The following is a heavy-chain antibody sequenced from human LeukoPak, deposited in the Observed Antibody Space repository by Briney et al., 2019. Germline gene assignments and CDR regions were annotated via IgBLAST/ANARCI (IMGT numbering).Heavy chain of an antibody. CDR3: ARLASGSYGPLTPFDY. V-gene: IGHV4-59*08. CDR1: GXSISSYF. CDR2: IYYSGST. J-gene: IGHJ4*02. Sequence: SETLSLTCTVSGXSISSYFWTWIRQPPGKGLEWIGDIYYSGSTNYNPSLKSRVTISVDTSKNQFSLRLSSVTAADTAVYYSARLASGSYGPLTPFDYWGQGTLVTVSS. D-gene: IGHD1-26*01.